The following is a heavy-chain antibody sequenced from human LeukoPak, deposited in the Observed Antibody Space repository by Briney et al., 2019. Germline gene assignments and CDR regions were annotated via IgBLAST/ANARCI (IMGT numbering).Heavy chain of an antibody. J-gene: IGHJ1*01. Sequence: SVKVSCKASGGTFSSYVISWVRQAPGQGLEWMGGIIPIFGTANYAQKFQGRVTITTDESTSTAYMELSSLRSEDTAVYYCARNPRIVGATSEYFQHWGRGTLVTVSS. V-gene: IGHV1-69*05. CDR3: ARNPRIVGATSEYFQH. CDR1: GGTFSSYV. D-gene: IGHD1-26*01. CDR2: IIPIFGTA.